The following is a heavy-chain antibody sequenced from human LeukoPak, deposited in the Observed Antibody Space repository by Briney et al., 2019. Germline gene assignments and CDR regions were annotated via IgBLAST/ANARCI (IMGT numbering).Heavy chain of an antibody. Sequence: ASVKVSCKASGYTFTSYGISWVRQAPGQGLEWMGWISVYNGNTNYAQKLQGRVTMTTDTSTSTAYMELRSLRSDDAAVYYCARDPAQTSNGYYFDYWGQGTLVTVSS. CDR2: ISVYNGNT. J-gene: IGHJ4*02. CDR3: ARDPAQTSNGYYFDY. D-gene: IGHD6-13*01. CDR1: GYTFTSYG. V-gene: IGHV1-18*01.